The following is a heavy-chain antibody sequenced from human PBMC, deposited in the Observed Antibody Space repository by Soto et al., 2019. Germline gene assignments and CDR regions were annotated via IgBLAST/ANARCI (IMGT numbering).Heavy chain of an antibody. CDR3: ARDVGFGSGSYLNWFDP. V-gene: IGHV3-48*02. CDR1: GFTFSSYS. J-gene: IGHJ5*02. CDR2: ISRSSSTI. Sequence: GGSLRLSCAASGFTFSSYSMNWVRQAPGKGLEWVSYISRSSSTIYSADSVKGRFTISRDNAKNSLYLQMNSLRDEDTAVYYCARDVGFGSGSYLNWFDPWGQGTLGTVSS. D-gene: IGHD3-10*01.